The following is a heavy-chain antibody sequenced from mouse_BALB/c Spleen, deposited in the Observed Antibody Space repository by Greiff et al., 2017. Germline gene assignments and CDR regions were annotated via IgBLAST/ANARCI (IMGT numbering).Heavy chain of an antibody. V-gene: IGHV1-9*01. CDR3: ARWGLRREYYYAMDY. J-gene: IGHJ4*01. D-gene: IGHD2-4*01. Sequence: QVQLQQSGAELMKPGASVKISCKATGYTFSSYWIEWVKQRPGHGLEWIGEILPGSGSTNYNEKFKGKATFTADTSSNTAYMQLSSLTSEDSAVYYCARWGLRREYYYAMDYWGQGTSVTVSS. CDR2: ILPGSGST. CDR1: GYTFSSYW.